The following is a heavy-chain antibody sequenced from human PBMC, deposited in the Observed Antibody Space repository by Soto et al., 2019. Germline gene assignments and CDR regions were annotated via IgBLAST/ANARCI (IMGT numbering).Heavy chain of an antibody. CDR3: SHMESRVASYGRDV. Sequence: QITLKESGPTLVKPTQTLTLTCTFSGFSLDTSGVGVAWIRQPPGKALEWLTLIYWDDDKRYSPSLRSRLTITKDTSENRVVLTMTNMDPVDTATYYCSHMESRVASYGRDVWGQGTTVTVSS. CDR2: IYWDDDK. CDR1: GFSLDTSGVG. J-gene: IGHJ6*02. V-gene: IGHV2-5*02. D-gene: IGHD3-3*01.